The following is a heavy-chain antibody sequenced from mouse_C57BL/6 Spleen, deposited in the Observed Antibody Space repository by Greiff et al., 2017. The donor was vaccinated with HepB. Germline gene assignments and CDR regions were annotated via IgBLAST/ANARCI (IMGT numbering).Heavy chain of an antibody. V-gene: IGHV3-6*01. CDR3: ARYYSNYEAMDY. CDR1: GYSITSGYY. Sequence: EVKLQESGPGLVKPSQSLSLTCSVTGYSITSGYYWNWIRQFPGNKLEWMGYISYDGSNNYNPSLKNRISITRDTSKNQFFLKLKSVTTEDTATYYCARYYSNYEAMDYWGQGTSVTVSS. CDR2: ISYDGSN. D-gene: IGHD2-5*01. J-gene: IGHJ4*01.